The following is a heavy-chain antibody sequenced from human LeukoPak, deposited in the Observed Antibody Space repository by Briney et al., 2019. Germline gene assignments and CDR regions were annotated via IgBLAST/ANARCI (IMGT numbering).Heavy chain of an antibody. J-gene: IGHJ4*02. Sequence: PGGSLRLSCAASGFTFSSYAMSWVRQAPGKGLEWVSAISGSGGSTYYADSVKGRFTISRDNSKNTLYLQMNSLRAEDTAVYYCAKALNKMFRYFDWLLSPFDYWGQGTLVTVSS. CDR1: GFTFSSYA. CDR2: ISGSGGST. CDR3: AKALNKMFRYFDWLLSPFDY. D-gene: IGHD3-9*01. V-gene: IGHV3-23*01.